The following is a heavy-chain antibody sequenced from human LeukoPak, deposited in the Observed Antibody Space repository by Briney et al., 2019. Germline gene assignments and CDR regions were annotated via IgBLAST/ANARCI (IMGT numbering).Heavy chain of an antibody. V-gene: IGHV1-2*02. D-gene: IGHD6-19*01. CDR2: INPNSGGT. CDR3: ARGSGWYQYGMDV. J-gene: IGHJ6*02. Sequence: ASVKVSCKASGYTFTGYYMHWVRQAPGQGLEWMGWINPNSGGTNHAQKFQGRVTMTRDTSISTAYMELSRLISDDTAVYYCARGSGWYQYGMDVWGQGTTVTVSS. CDR1: GYTFTGYY.